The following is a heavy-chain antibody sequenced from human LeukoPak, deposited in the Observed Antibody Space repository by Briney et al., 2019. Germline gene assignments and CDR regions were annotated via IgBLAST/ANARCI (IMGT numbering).Heavy chain of an antibody. CDR2: INHSGAT. Sequence: SETLSLTCAVYGGSFSGYSWSWVRQPPGEGLEWIGEINHSGATNYNPSLKSRVTISVDTSENQFSLKLRSVTAADTAVYYCARGRGGNYAGSLDSWGQGTLVTVSS. D-gene: IGHD4-23*01. CDR3: ARGRGGNYAGSLDS. J-gene: IGHJ4*02. V-gene: IGHV4-34*01. CDR1: GGSFSGYS.